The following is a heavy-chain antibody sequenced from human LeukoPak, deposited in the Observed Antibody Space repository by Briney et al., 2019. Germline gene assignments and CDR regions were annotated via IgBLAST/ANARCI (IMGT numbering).Heavy chain of an antibody. CDR3: ARVWSSGSYYNTWYFDL. CDR1: GFTFSSYW. CDR2: INRDGSIT. D-gene: IGHD3-10*01. V-gene: IGHV3-74*01. J-gene: IGHJ2*01. Sequence: GGSLRLSCAASGFTFSSYWMDWVRQAPGKGLVWVARINRDGSITTYADSVKGRFTISRDNAKNTLHLQMNSLRAEDTAVYYCARVWSSGSYYNTWYFDLWGRGTPVTVSS.